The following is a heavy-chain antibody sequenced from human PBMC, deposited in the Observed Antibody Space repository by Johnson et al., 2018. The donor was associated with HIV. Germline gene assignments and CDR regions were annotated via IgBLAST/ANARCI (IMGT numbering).Heavy chain of an antibody. D-gene: IGHD5-18*01. CDR1: GFTFSSYA. CDR2: INWNGGST. CDR3: ARDTAMVHDAFDI. V-gene: IGHV3-NL1*01. J-gene: IGHJ3*02. Sequence: QVQLVESGGGVVQPGRSLRLSCAASGFTFSSYAMHWVRQAPGKGLEWVSGINWNGGSTGYADSVKGRFTISRDNSKRTLYLQMNSLRAEDTAVYYCARDTAMVHDAFDIWGQGTMVTVSS.